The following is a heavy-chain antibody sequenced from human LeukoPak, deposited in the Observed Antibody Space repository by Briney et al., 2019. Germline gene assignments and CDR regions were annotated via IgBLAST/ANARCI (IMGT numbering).Heavy chain of an antibody. D-gene: IGHD5/OR15-5a*01. J-gene: IGHJ3*02. Sequence: ASVKVSCKASGGTFSSYAISWVRQAPGQGLEWMGGIIPIFGTANYAQKFQGRVTITADESTSTAYMELSSLRSEDTAVYYCARALPQGHAFDIWGQGTMVTVSS. V-gene: IGHV1-69*01. CDR3: ARALPQGHAFDI. CDR2: IIPIFGTA. CDR1: GGTFSSYA.